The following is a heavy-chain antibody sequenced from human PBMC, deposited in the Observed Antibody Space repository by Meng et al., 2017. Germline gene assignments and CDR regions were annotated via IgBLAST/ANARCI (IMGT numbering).Heavy chain of an antibody. CDR3: ARRGADYGAFDP. J-gene: IGHJ5*02. V-gene: IGHV4-30-4*01. CDR2: IYYSGST. CDR1: GGSIRSGHYY. Sequence: QVQLQESGPGLVKPSQTLSLTCTVSGGSIRSGHYYWSWIRQPPGKGLEWIGYIYYSGSTHYNPSLKSRVIISLDTSKNQFSLKLSSVTAADTAVYYCARRGADYGAFDPWGQGTLVTVSS. D-gene: IGHD4/OR15-4a*01.